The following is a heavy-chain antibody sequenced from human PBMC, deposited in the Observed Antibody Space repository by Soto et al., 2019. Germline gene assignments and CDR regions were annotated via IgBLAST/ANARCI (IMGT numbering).Heavy chain of an antibody. CDR3: AIVEPWVPYYYDSSPYTFENWFDP. CDR2: IYYGGST. V-gene: IGHV4-38-2*01. D-gene: IGHD3-22*01. CDR1: CYSISSCAY. Sequence: EALCLTCALSCYSISSCAYWDWLRPPPWKGLEWIGSIYYGGSTYYNPSLHSRGTLSIDMTNNHVYLILNSVNAENPAVCYCAIVEPWVPYYYDSSPYTFENWFDPWGQGTLVTVSS. J-gene: IGHJ5*02.